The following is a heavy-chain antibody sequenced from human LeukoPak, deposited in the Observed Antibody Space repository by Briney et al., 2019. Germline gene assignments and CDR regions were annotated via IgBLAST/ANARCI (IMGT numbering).Heavy chain of an antibody. V-gene: IGHV4-34*01. CDR1: GGSFSAYY. CDR3: APRGDIEHSYVYGKWFDP. J-gene: IGHJ5*02. D-gene: IGHD5-18*01. Sequence: SETLSLTCAVYGGSFSAYYWTWIRQPPGKGLEWIGEINHSGSSNYNSSLRSRVTISVDTSYKQFSLSLSSVTAADTAVYYCAPRGDIEHSYVYGKWFDPWGQGTRVTVSS. CDR2: INHSGSS.